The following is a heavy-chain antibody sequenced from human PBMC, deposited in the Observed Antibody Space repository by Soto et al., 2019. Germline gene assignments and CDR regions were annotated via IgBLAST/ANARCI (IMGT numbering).Heavy chain of an antibody. Sequence: ASETLSLTCAVYGGSFSGYYWSWIRQPPGKGLEWIGEINHSGSTNYNPSLKSRVTISVDTSKNQFSLKLSSVTAADTAVYYCARSPLYPNWNDESRNWFDPWGQGTLVTVSS. CDR3: ARSPLYPNWNDESRNWFDP. D-gene: IGHD1-1*01. CDR1: GGSFSGYY. CDR2: INHSGST. V-gene: IGHV4-34*01. J-gene: IGHJ5*02.